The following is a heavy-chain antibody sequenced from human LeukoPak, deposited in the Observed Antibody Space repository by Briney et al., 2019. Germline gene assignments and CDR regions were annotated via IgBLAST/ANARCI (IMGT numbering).Heavy chain of an antibody. CDR3: ARDRGYSGYPFDY. CDR1: GYTFTGYY. V-gene: IGHV1-2*02. D-gene: IGHD5-12*01. J-gene: IGHJ4*02. Sequence: ASVKVSCKASGYTFTGYYMHWVRQAPGQGLEWMGWINPNSGGTNYGQKFQGRVTMTRGTSISTAYMELSRLRSDDTAVYYCARDRGYSGYPFDYWGQGTLVTVSS. CDR2: INPNSGGT.